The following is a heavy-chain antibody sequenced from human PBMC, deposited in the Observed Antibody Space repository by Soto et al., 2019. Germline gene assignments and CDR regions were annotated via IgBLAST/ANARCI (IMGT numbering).Heavy chain of an antibody. CDR1: GGSFSGYY. D-gene: IGHD3-22*01. CDR3: ARGRTYYYDSSGSFDP. J-gene: IGHJ5*02. Sequence: PSETLSLTCAVYGGSFSGYYWIWIRQPPGKGLEWIGEINHSGSTNYNPSLKSRVTISVDTSKNQFSLKLSSVTAADTAVYYCARGRTYYYDSSGSFDPWGQGTLVTVSS. CDR2: INHSGST. V-gene: IGHV4-34*01.